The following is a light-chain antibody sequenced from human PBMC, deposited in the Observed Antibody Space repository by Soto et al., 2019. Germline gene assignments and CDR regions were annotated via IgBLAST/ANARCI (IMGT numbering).Light chain of an antibody. V-gene: IGLV2-11*01. CDR1: SSDVGGYNY. CDR2: DVN. Sequence: QSVLTQPRSVSGSPGQSVTISCTGTSSDVGGYNYVSWYQQHPGKAPKVMIYDVNYRPSGVPDRFSGSKSGNTASLTISGLQAEDEADYYCCSYAGNFVVFGGGTKVTVL. J-gene: IGLJ2*01. CDR3: CSYAGNFVV.